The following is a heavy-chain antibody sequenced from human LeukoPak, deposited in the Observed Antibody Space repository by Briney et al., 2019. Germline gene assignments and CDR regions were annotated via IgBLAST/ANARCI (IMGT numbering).Heavy chain of an antibody. V-gene: IGHV3-30*02. CDR3: AKVGRGYCSSTSCYGLGD. Sequence: PGGSLRLSCAASGFTFSYYGMHWVRQAPGKGLEGVAFIRYDGNNKYYADSVKGRFTISRDNSKNTLYLHMHSPRAEDTAVYYCAKVGRGYCSSTSCYGLGDWGQGTLVTVSS. D-gene: IGHD2-2*01. CDR2: IRYDGNNK. CDR1: GFTFSYYG. J-gene: IGHJ4*02.